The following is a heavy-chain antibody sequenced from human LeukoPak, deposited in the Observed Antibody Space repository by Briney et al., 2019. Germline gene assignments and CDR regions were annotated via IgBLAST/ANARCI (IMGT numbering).Heavy chain of an antibody. J-gene: IGHJ4*02. CDR1: GFTFSSYA. D-gene: IGHD4-17*01. Sequence: GGSLRLSCAASGFTFSSYAVSWVRQAPGKGPEWVSAISARGDSTYYADSVEGRFTISRDNSKNTLYLQMNSLRAEDTALYYCARGAYGDYDYWGQGTLVTVSS. V-gene: IGHV3-23*01. CDR2: ISARGDST. CDR3: ARGAYGDYDY.